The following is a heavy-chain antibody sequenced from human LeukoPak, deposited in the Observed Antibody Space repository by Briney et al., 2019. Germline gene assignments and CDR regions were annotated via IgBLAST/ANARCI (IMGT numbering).Heavy chain of an antibody. V-gene: IGHV4-59*01. CDR2: TYYSGST. CDR1: GGSISSYN. J-gene: IGHJ6*04. D-gene: IGHD3-10*01. Sequence: SETLSLTCTVSGGSISSYNWSWIRQPPGKGLEWIGYTYYSGSTNYNHSLKSRVTISVDTSKNQYSLKLSSVTAADTAVYYCARDDMVGKGMDVWGKGTTVTVSS. CDR3: ARDDMVGKGMDV.